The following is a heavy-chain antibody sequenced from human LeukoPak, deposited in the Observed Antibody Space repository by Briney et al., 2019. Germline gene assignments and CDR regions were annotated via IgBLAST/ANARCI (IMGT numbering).Heavy chain of an antibody. V-gene: IGHV4-59*02. CDR1: GASVTTYY. Sequence: PSETLSLTCTGSGASVTTYYWSWVRQPPGKGLEYIGYIYYSGSTSYNPSLKSRVTMSVDTSKNQVSLSLNSVTAADTAVYYCARGGFRPETWGQGTLVTVSS. CDR3: ARGGFRPET. D-gene: IGHD5-12*01. CDR2: IYYSGST. J-gene: IGHJ5*02.